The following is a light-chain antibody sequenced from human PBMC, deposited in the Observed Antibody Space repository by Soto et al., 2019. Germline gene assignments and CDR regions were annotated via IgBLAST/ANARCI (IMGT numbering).Light chain of an antibody. CDR1: QSVTTN. CDR3: QQYDRWPVS. Sequence: EVVMTQSPATLSVSPGERVTFSCRASQSVTTNLAWYQHKPGQSPRLLISDASTGASGIPPRLSGSGTGTEFTLTIDRLQSADFAVYNCQQYDRWPVSFGGGNKVVIK. V-gene: IGKV3-15*01. CDR2: DAS. J-gene: IGKJ4*01.